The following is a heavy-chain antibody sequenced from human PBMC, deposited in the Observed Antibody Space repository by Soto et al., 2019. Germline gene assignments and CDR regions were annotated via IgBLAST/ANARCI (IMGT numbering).Heavy chain of an antibody. V-gene: IGHV1-18*01. CDR1: GYTFSSFG. CDR2: IYIDDT. Sequence: QVQLEQSGAEVKKPGASVKVSCKASGYTFSSFGFSWMRQAPGQGLEWMGWIYIDDTKYAQNFQGRVTMTTDTSTSTVYMELRSLRPDDTAVYYCARERDWNLDYWGQGTLVTVSS. D-gene: IGHD1-1*01. J-gene: IGHJ4*02. CDR3: ARERDWNLDY.